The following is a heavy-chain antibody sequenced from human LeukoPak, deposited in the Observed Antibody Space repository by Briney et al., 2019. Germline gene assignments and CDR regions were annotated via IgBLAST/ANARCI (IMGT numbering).Heavy chain of an antibody. J-gene: IGHJ3*02. Sequence: GGSLRLSCAASGFTFSSYEMNWVRQAPGKGLEWVSYISSSGSTIYYADSVKGRFTISRGNAKNSLYLQMNSLRAEDTAVYYCARSMGLLWFGELFRGGAFDNWGQGTMVTVSS. CDR1: GFTFSSYE. CDR2: ISSSGSTI. CDR3: ARSMGLLWFGELFRGGAFDN. D-gene: IGHD3-10*01. V-gene: IGHV3-48*03.